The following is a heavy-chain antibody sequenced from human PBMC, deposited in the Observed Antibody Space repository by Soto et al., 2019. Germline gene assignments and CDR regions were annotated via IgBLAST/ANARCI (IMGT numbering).Heavy chain of an antibody. CDR2: IFFSGST. Sequence: SETLSLTCTVSGGSISSYYGSWIRQPPGKGLEWIGTIFFSGSTNYNPSLKSRVTISVDTSKNQFSLKLSSVTAADTAVYYCARLPVPHYYDSSGSAYWGQGTLVTVSS. V-gene: IGHV4-59*01. D-gene: IGHD3-22*01. CDR3: ARLPVPHYYDSSGSAY. J-gene: IGHJ4*02. CDR1: GGSISSYY.